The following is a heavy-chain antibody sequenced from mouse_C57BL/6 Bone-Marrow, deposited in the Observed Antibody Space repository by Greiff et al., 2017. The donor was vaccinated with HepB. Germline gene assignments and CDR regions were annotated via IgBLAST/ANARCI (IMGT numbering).Heavy chain of an antibody. CDR2: IYPGNSDT. V-gene: IGHV1-5*01. J-gene: IGHJ4*01. CDR1: GYTFTSYW. D-gene: IGHD1-1*01. Sequence: VQLQQSGTVLARPGASVKMSCKTSGYTFTSYWMHWVKQRPGQGLEWIGAIYPGNSDTSYNQKFKGKAKLTAVTSASTAYMELSSLTNEDAAVYYCTKTPYYCGSSYAMDYWGQGTSVTVSS. CDR3: TKTPYYCGSSYAMDY.